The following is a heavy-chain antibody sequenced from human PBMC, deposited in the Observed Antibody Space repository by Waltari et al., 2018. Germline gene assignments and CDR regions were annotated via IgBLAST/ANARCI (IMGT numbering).Heavy chain of an antibody. Sequence: QVQLRQWGAGLLKPSETLSLTCAVSGAPFSDFFNTWVRQPPGKGLERLGEINHARSTVYNQSYESRKKMPVDTDKMQVARRLTSVTAADTAVYFCARGPPGGPRAFWGQGILVTVSS. D-gene: IGHD3-10*01. V-gene: IGHV4-34*01. J-gene: IGHJ1*01. CDR2: INHARST. CDR3: ARGPPGGPRAF. CDR1: GAPFSDFF.